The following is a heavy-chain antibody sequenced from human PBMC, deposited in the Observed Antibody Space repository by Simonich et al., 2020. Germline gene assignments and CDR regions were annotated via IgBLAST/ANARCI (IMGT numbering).Heavy chain of an antibody. CDR3: ARTNTMRELDTMVRGVDYFDY. CDR2: SIPILGKE. Sequence: QVQLVQSGAEVKKPGSSVKVSCKASGGTFSSYAISWVRQAPGQGLEWMGGSIPILGKENHAQKFQGRVTITADKSTSTAYMELSSLRSEDTAVYYCARTNTMRELDTMVRGVDYFDYWGQGTLVTVSS. V-gene: IGHV1-69*06. CDR1: GGTFSSYA. D-gene: IGHD3-10*01. J-gene: IGHJ4*02.